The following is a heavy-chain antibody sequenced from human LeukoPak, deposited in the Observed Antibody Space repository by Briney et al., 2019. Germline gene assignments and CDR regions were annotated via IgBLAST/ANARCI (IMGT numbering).Heavy chain of an antibody. D-gene: IGHD2-21*02. CDR1: GFTFSSYW. CDR3: AKPRTSCGGDCYSPFDT. V-gene: IGHV3-7*03. Sequence: GGSLRLSCAASGFTFSSYWMSWVRQAPGKGLEWVANIKQDGSEKYYVDSVKGRFTISRDNAKNSLYLQMNSLRAEDTAVYYCAKPRTSCGGDCYSPFDTWGQGTLVTVSS. J-gene: IGHJ4*02. CDR2: IKQDGSEK.